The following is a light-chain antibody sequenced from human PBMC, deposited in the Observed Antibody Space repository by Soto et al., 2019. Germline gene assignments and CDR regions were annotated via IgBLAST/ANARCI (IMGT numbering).Light chain of an antibody. Sequence: DNVLTQSPDTLSLSPGERATLSCRASQSVSSSYLAWYQHKPGQAPRLLIYGASSRATGIPDRFSVSGSGTDFTLTISRLEPEDFAVYYCHQYGSSITFGQGTRLEIK. J-gene: IGKJ5*01. CDR1: QSVSSSY. CDR3: HQYGSSIT. V-gene: IGKV3-20*01. CDR2: GAS.